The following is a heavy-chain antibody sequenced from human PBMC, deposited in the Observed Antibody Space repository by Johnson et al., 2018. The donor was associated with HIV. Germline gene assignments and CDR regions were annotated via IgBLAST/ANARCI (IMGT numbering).Heavy chain of an antibody. V-gene: IGHV3-7*04. Sequence: EVQLVESGGGVVQPGRSLRLSCAASGFIFSGFGLHWVRQAPGKGLEWVANIKEDGSEKYYVDSVKGRFTISRDNSKNTLYLQMNSLRAEDTAVYYCAGEGSCYSCGAFDIWGQGTMVTDSS. CDR1: GFIFSGFG. J-gene: IGHJ3*02. CDR2: IKEDGSEK. CDR3: AGEGSCYSCGAFDI. D-gene: IGHD2-15*01.